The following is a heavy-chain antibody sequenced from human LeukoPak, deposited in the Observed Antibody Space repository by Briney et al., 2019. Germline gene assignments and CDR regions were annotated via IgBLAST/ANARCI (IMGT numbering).Heavy chain of an antibody. D-gene: IGHD1-14*01. CDR3: ARLNKPGWFDP. CDR1: GGSIYDFY. Sequence: SETLSLTCNVSGGSIYDFYWNWIRQPPGKALEWLGYIYYTGHTSYNPSLKSRVTISVDRSKNQFSLKLTSVTAANTAVYYCARLNKPGWFDPWGQGTLVTVSS. CDR2: IYYTGHT. V-gene: IGHV4-59*08. J-gene: IGHJ5*02.